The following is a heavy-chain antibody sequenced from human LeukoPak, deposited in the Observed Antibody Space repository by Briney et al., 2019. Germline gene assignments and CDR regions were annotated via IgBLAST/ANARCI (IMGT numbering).Heavy chain of an antibody. V-gene: IGHV1-46*01. Sequence: AASVKVSCKASGYTFTSYYMHWVRQAPGQGLEWMGIINPSGGSTSYAQKLQGRVTMTTDTSTSTAYMELRSLRSDDTAVYYCARVGGRDGYNSDYWGQGTLVTVSS. J-gene: IGHJ4*02. CDR1: GYTFTSYY. CDR2: INPSGGST. D-gene: IGHD5-24*01. CDR3: ARVGGRDGYNSDY.